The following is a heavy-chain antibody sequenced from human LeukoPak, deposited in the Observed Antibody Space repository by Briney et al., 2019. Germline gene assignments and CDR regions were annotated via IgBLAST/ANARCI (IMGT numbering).Heavy chain of an antibody. CDR2: IKQDGSEK. D-gene: IGHD5-18*01. Sequence: GGSLRLSCAASGFTFSSYWMSWVRQAPGKGLEWVANIKQDGSEKYYVDSVKGRFTISRDNAKNSLYLQMNSLRAEDTAVYYCARDREIQLWSDFDYWGQGTLVTVSS. CDR1: GFTFSSYW. V-gene: IGHV3-7*03. CDR3: ARDREIQLWSDFDY. J-gene: IGHJ4*02.